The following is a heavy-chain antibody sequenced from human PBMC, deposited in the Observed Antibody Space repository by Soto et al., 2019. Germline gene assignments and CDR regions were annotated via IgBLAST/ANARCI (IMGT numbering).Heavy chain of an antibody. V-gene: IGHV1-69*13. D-gene: IGHD6-19*01. CDR2: IIPIFGTA. J-gene: IGHJ6*02. CDR1: GGTFSSYA. CDR3: ARDLGWYHSPYYYYYGMDV. Sequence: ASVKVSCKASGGTFSSYAISWVRQAPGQGLEWMGGIIPIFGTANYAQKFQGRVTITADESTSTAYMELSSLRSEDTAVYYCARDLGWYHSPYYYYYGMDVWGQGTTVTV.